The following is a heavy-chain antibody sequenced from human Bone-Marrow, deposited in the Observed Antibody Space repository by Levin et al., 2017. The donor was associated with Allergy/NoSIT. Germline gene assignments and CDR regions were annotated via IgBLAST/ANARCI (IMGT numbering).Heavy chain of an antibody. CDR1: GFTFSSYG. CDR3: AKDWDYYGSGSYLHY. CDR2: ISYDGSNK. V-gene: IGHV3-30*18. D-gene: IGHD3-10*01. Sequence: PGGSLRLSCAASGFTFSSYGMNWVRQAPGKGLELVAIISYDGSNKYYADSVKGRFTISRDDSKNTLYLQMISLRGEDTAVYYCAKDWDYYGSGSYLHYWGQGTLVTVST. J-gene: IGHJ4*02.